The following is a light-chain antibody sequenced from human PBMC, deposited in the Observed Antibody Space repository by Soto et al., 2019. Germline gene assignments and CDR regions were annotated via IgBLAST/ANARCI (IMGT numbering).Light chain of an antibody. CDR3: QQYETFSGT. CDR1: QSISSW. Sequence: DIQMTQSPSTLSASVGARVTITCRASQSISSWLAWYQQKPGKAPKLLIYDASSLESGVPSRFSGSGSGTKFTLTIASLQPDDFATDDGQQYETFSGTFGPGTKVDIK. J-gene: IGKJ1*01. V-gene: IGKV1-5*01. CDR2: DAS.